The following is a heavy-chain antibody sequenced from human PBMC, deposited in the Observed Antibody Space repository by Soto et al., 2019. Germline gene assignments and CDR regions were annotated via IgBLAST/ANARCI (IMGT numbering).Heavy chain of an antibody. J-gene: IGHJ4*02. CDR1: GFTFSSYG. V-gene: IGHV3-30*18. D-gene: IGHD1-26*01. Sequence: GGSLRLSCAASGFTFSSYGMHWVRQAPGKGLEWVAVISYDGSNKYYADSVKGRFTISRDNSKNTLYLQMNSLRAEDTAVYYFAKGPGAPWDWGQGTLVTVSS. CDR2: ISYDGSNK. CDR3: AKGPGAPWD.